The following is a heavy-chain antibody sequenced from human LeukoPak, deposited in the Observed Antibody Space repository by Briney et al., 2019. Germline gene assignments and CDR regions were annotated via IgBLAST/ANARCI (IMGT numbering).Heavy chain of an antibody. CDR2: LYSGGNT. V-gene: IGHV3-66*01. J-gene: IGHJ3*02. CDR1: GFTVSSNY. Sequence: GGSLRLSCAASGFTVSSNYMSWVRQAPGKGLEWISSLYSGGNTYYADSVKDRFTISRDSSNNTLYLQMNSLRAEDTAVYYCARENYGHDAFDIWGQGTTVTVSS. D-gene: IGHD3-10*01. CDR3: ARENYGHDAFDI.